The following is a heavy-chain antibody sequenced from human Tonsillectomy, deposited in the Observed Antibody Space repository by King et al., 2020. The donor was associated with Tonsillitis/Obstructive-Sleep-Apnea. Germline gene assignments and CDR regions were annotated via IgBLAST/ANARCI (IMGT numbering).Heavy chain of an antibody. D-gene: IGHD3-22*01. CDR1: GYTFTSYY. CDR2: INPSGGST. V-gene: IGHV1-46*01. CDR3: ARDLFDGSRCYYVDAFDI. Sequence: VQLVESGAEVKKPGASVKVSCKASGYTFTSYYMHWVRQAPGQGLEWMGIINPSGGSTSYAQKFQGRVTMTRDTSTSTVYMELSSLRSEDTAVYYCARDLFDGSRCYYVDAFDIWGQGTMVTVSS. J-gene: IGHJ3*02.